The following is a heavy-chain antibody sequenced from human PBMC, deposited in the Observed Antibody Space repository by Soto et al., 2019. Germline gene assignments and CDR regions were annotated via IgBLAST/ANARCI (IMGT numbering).Heavy chain of an antibody. Sequence: GGSLRLSCAASGFTFSSYGMHWVRQAPGKGLVWVSRINNGGSSTSYADSVKGRFTISRDNAKNTLYLQMNSLRAEDTAVYYCASGYSGSYYGQGTLVTVSS. V-gene: IGHV3-74*01. CDR1: GFTFSSYG. J-gene: IGHJ4*02. D-gene: IGHD1-26*01. CDR2: INNGGSST. CDR3: ASGYSGSY.